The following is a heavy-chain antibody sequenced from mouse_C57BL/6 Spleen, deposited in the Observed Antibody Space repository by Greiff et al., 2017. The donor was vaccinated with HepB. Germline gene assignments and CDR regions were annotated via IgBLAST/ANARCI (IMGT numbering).Heavy chain of an antibody. CDR3: AKAYDYDDGYAIDY. Sequence: VQLQQSGPGLVQPSQSLSITCTVSGFSLTSYGVHWVRQPPGKGLEWLGVIWSGGSTDYNAAFISRLSISKDNSKSQVFFKMNSLQADDTAIYYCAKAYDYDDGYAIDYWGQGTSVTVSS. D-gene: IGHD2-4*01. J-gene: IGHJ4*01. CDR2: IWSGGST. V-gene: IGHV2-4*01. CDR1: GFSLTSYG.